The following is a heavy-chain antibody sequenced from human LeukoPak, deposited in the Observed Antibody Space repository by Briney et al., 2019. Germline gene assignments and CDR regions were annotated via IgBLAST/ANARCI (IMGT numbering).Heavy chain of an antibody. V-gene: IGHV4-59*01. CDR1: GGSINSYY. D-gene: IGHD2-2*01. CDR3: ARWYCSSGTCYYLDY. J-gene: IGHJ4*01. Sequence: SETLSLTCAVSGGSINSYYWSWTRLPPGRGLEYIGHIYYSGNTDYNPSLKSRVTISVDTSKNQFSLNLNSLTAADTAVYYCARWYCSSGTCYYLDYWGHGTLVTVSS. CDR2: IYYSGNT.